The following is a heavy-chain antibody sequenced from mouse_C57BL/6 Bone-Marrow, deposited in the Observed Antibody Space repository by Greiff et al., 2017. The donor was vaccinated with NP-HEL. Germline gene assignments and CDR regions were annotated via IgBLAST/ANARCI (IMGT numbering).Heavy chain of an antibody. CDR1: GYSITSGYD. Sequence: EVQLQQSGPGMVKPSQSLSLTCTVTGYSITSGYDWHWIRHFPGNKLEWMGYISYSGSTNYNPSLKSRISITHDTSKNHFFLKLNSVTTEDTATYYCARDFYYGSSSYWYFDVWGTGTTVTVSS. V-gene: IGHV3-1*01. D-gene: IGHD1-1*01. J-gene: IGHJ1*03. CDR2: ISYSGST. CDR3: ARDFYYGSSSYWYFDV.